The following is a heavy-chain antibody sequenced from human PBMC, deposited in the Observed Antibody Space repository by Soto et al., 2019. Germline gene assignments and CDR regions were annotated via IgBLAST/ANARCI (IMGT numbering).Heavy chain of an antibody. J-gene: IGHJ6*03. CDR2: IIPVLGVT. CDR1: GDTFSSYT. CDR3: ASRRYCGVDGYTQYYYCMDV. V-gene: IGHV1-69*02. Sequence: QVQLVQSGPEVKKPGSSVRISCRSGGDTFSSYTVSWVRQTPGQGLEWMGRIIPVLGVTNYSRKFKGRMTITADKSKTTAHIELISLKSDDTARYYCASRRYCGVDGYTQYYYCMDVWGQGTSVIVSS. D-gene: IGHD2-21*02.